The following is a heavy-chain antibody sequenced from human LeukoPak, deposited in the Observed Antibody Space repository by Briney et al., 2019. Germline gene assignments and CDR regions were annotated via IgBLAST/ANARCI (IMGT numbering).Heavy chain of an antibody. CDR2: ISSSGSTI. CDR1: GFTFSDYY. J-gene: IGHJ4*02. D-gene: IGHD3-22*01. V-gene: IGHV3-11*01. Sequence: GGSLRLSCAASGFTFSDYYMSWIRQAPGKGLEWVSYISSSGSTIYYADSVKGRFTTSRDNAKNSLYLQMNSLRAEDTAVYYCARPPTYYYDSSGYAYWGQGTLVTVSS. CDR3: ARPPTYYYDSSGYAY.